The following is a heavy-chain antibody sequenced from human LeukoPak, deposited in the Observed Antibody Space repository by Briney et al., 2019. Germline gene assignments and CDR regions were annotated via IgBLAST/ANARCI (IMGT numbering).Heavy chain of an antibody. D-gene: IGHD2-2*01. CDR3: ARALWAVPAAGSYYYGMDV. J-gene: IGHJ6*02. V-gene: IGHV1-69*04. CDR1: GYTFTGYY. Sequence: ASVKVSCKASGYTFTGYYTHWVRQAPGQGLEWMGRIIPILGIANYAQKFQGRVTITADKSTSTAYMELSSLRSEDTAVYYCARALWAVPAAGSYYYGMDVWGQGTTVAVSS. CDR2: IIPILGIA.